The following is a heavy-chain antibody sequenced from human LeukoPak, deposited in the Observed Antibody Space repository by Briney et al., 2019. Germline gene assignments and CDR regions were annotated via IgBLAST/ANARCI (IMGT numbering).Heavy chain of an antibody. Sequence: PSETLSLTCTVSGGSVSSGSDYWSWIRQPPGKGLEWIGYIYYSGSTNYNPSLKSRVTISVDTSKDQFSLKLSSVTAADTAVYYCARERRITMTPNWFDPWGQGTLVTVSS. CDR1: GGSVSSGSDY. V-gene: IGHV4-61*01. J-gene: IGHJ5*02. CDR2: IYYSGST. D-gene: IGHD3-22*01. CDR3: ARERRITMTPNWFDP.